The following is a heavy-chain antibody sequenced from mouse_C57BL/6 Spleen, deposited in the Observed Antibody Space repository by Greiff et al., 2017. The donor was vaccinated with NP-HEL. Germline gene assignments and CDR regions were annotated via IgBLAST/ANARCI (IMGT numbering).Heavy chain of an antibody. CDR3: AREGITGTGTYFDY. CDR2: ISDGGSYT. D-gene: IGHD4-1*01. Sequence: EVMLVESGGGLVKPGGSLKLSCAASGFTFSSYAMSWVRQTPEKRLEWVATISDGGSYTYYPDNVKGRFTISRDNAKNNLCLQMSHLQSEDTAMYYCAREGITGTGTYFDYWGQGTTLTVAS. J-gene: IGHJ2*01. CDR1: GFTFSSYA. V-gene: IGHV5-4*03.